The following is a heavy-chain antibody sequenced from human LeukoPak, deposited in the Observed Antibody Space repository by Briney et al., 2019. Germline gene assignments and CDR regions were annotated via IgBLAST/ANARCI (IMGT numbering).Heavy chain of an antibody. CDR2: IVVGSGNT. CDR1: GFTFTSSA. V-gene: IGHV1-58*02. CDR3: AADQGSGWYV. D-gene: IGHD6-19*01. J-gene: IGHJ4*02. Sequence: GASVKVSCKASGFTFTSSAMQWGRQARGQRLEWIGWIVVGSGNTNYAQKFQERVTITRDMSTSTAYMELSSLRSEDTAVYYCAADQGSGWYVWGQGTLVTVSS.